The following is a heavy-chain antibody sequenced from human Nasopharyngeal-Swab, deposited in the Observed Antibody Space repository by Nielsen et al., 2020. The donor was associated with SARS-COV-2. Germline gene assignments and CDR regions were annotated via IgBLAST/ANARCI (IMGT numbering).Heavy chain of an antibody. D-gene: IGHD5-18*01. CDR2: ISSNSRYI. CDR3: ARDGPELWSYYYYYGMDV. CDR1: GFTFSSYS. J-gene: IGHJ6*02. V-gene: IGHV3-21*01. Sequence: GESLKISCAASGFTFSSYSMNWVRQAPGKGLEWVSSISSNSRYIYYADSVKGRFTISRDNAKNSLYLQMNSLRAEDTAVYYCARDGPELWSYYYYYGMDVWGQGTTVTVPS.